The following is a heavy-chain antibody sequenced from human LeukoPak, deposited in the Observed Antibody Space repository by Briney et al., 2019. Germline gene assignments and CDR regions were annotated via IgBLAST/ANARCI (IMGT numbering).Heavy chain of an antibody. J-gene: IGHJ4*02. CDR3: ARGPHCSGGSRYSGNFDH. V-gene: IGHV3-48*03. Sequence: GGSLRLSCAASGFTFSSYEMNWVRQAPGKGLEWVSYISSGGSTIYYANSVKGRFTISRDNAKNSLYLQMNSLRAEDTAVYYCARGPHCSGGSRYSGNFDHWGQGTLVTVSS. CDR1: GFTFSSYE. D-gene: IGHD2-15*01. CDR2: ISSGGSTI.